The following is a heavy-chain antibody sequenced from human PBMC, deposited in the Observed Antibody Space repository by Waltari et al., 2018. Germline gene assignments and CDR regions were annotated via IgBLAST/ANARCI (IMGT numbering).Heavy chain of an antibody. CDR1: GGSFSDYY. V-gene: IGHV4-34*02. CDR3: ARKKSCTVTRDDFDY. J-gene: IGHJ4*02. CDR2: LNHRGST. D-gene: IGHD4-17*01. Sequence: QVQLQHWGAGLLKPSETLSLTCAVYGGSFSDYYWHGIRQSPGKGLVWLGELNHRGSTYYNQSLKSGGNRREDTSNKQYSQKLNSVNDAETAGYCCARKKSCTVTRDDFDYWGQGTLVTGSS.